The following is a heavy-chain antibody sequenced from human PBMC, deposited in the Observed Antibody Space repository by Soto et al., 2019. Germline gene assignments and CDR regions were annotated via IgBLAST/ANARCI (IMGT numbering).Heavy chain of an antibody. J-gene: IGHJ6*02. D-gene: IGHD2-8*01. CDR3: ARGDSRDCSNGVCSFFYNHVMDV. Sequence: QVQLVQSGAEVKKPGASVKVSCKASGYSFTDYHIHWVRQAPGQGLEWLGRINPKSGGTSTAQKFQGWVTMTTDTSISTASMELTRLTSDDTAIYYCARGDSRDCSNGVCSFFYNHVMDVWGQGTTVTVSS. V-gene: IGHV1-2*04. CDR2: INPKSGGT. CDR1: GYSFTDYH.